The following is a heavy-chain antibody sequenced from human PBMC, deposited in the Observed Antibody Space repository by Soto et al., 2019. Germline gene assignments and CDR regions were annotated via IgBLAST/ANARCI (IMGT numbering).Heavy chain of an antibody. CDR1: GGTFSSYT. J-gene: IGHJ4*02. D-gene: IGHD2-15*01. CDR2: IIPILGIA. CDR3: ARAVAATSFDY. V-gene: IGHV1-69*02. Sequence: QVQLVQSGAEVKKPGSSVKVSCKASGGTFSSYTISWVRQAPGQGLEWMGRIIPILGIANYAQKFQGRVTITAAKSTSTAYMELSSLRSEDTAVYYCARAVAATSFDYWGQGTLVTVSS.